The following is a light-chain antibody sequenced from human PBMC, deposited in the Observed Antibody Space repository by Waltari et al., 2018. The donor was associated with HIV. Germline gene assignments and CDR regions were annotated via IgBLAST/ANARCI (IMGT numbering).Light chain of an antibody. V-gene: IGLV3-25*02. CDR3: QSADSSGSDPGWV. Sequence: SFELTQPPSMSVSPGQPARHTCAGDALPKKYASWYQQKQGQAPVLVIYKDTERSSGIPERVSGPSSGTTFTLSISGVQAEEEADYYCQSADSSGSDPGWVFGGGTKLTVL. J-gene: IGLJ3*02. CDR1: ALPKKY. CDR2: KDT.